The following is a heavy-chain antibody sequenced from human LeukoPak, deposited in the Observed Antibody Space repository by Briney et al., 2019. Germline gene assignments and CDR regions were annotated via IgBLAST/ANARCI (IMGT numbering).Heavy chain of an antibody. V-gene: IGHV4-39*01. D-gene: IGHD1-1*01. CDR1: GGSISSSSYY. CDR3: ARLQVHYYYYMDV. CDR2: IYYSGST. Sequence: SETLSLTCTVSGGSISSSSYYWGWIRQPPGKGLEWIGSIYYSGSTYYNPSLKSRVTISVDTSKYQFSLKLSSVTAADTAVYYCARLQVHYYYYMDVWGKGTTVTVSS. J-gene: IGHJ6*03.